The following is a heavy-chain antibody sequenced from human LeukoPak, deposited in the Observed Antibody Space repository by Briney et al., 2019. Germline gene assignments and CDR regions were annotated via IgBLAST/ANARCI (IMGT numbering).Heavy chain of an antibody. Sequence: QPGRSLRLSCAASGFTFDDYAMHWVRQAPGKGLEWVSGISWSSGSIGYADSVKGRFTISRDNAKNSLYLQMNSLRAEDTALYYRAKDQDIVDYYGMDVWGQGTTVTVSS. V-gene: IGHV3-9*01. CDR1: GFTFDDYA. J-gene: IGHJ6*02. CDR2: ISWSSGSI. CDR3: AKDQDIVDYYGMDV. D-gene: IGHD2-15*01.